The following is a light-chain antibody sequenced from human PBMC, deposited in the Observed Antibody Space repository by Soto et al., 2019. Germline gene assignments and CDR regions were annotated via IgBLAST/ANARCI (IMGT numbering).Light chain of an antibody. CDR1: SSDVGSSNL. CDR3: CSFARSSTSYV. V-gene: IGLV2-23*01. CDR2: EGS. Sequence: QSALTHPASVSGSPGQLITISCTGTSSDVGSSNLVSWYQQHPGKAPKLIIYEGSRRPSGVSGRFSGSMSGNTASLTISGLQAEDEADYYCCSFARSSTSYVFGTGTKVTVL. J-gene: IGLJ1*01.